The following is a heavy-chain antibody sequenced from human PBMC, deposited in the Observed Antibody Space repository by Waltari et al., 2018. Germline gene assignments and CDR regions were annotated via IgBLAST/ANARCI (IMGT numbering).Heavy chain of an antibody. CDR1: GFTFSSYG. V-gene: IGHV3-33*06. J-gene: IGHJ4*02. D-gene: IGHD5-12*01. CDR3: AKDRNIGSVADSFDY. CDR2: IWYDGSNK. Sequence: QVQLVESGGGVVQPGRSLRLSCAASGFTFSSYGMHWVRQAPGKGLEWVAVIWYDGSNKYYADSVKGRFTISRDNSKNTLYLQMNSLRAEDTAVYYCAKDRNIGSVADSFDYWGQGTLVTVSS.